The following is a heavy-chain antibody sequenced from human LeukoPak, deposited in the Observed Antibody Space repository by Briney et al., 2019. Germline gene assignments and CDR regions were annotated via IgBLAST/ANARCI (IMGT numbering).Heavy chain of an antibody. Sequence: PGGSLRLSCAASGFTFSSYAMHWVRQAPGKGLEWVAVISYDGSNKYYADSVKGRFTISRDNSKNTLYLQMNSLRAEDTAVYYCARDSNVDYDYVWGSYRRPYAFDIWGQGTMVTVSS. CDR1: GFTFSSYA. CDR2: ISYDGSNK. CDR3: ARDSNVDYDYVWGSYRRPYAFDI. V-gene: IGHV3-30*14. D-gene: IGHD3-16*02. J-gene: IGHJ3*02.